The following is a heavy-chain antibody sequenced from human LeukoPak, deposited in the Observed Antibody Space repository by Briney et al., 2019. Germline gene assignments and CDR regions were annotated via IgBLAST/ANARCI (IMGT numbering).Heavy chain of an antibody. Sequence: ASVKVSCKASGYTFTSHAMNWVRQAPGQGLEWMGWINTNTGNPTYAQGFTGRFVFSLDTSVSTAYLQISSLKAEDTAVYYCASLYCSSTSCYHDAFDIWGQGTMVTVSS. D-gene: IGHD2-2*01. CDR1: GYTFTSHA. CDR3: ASLYCSSTSCYHDAFDI. CDR2: INTNTGNP. J-gene: IGHJ3*02. V-gene: IGHV7-4-1*02.